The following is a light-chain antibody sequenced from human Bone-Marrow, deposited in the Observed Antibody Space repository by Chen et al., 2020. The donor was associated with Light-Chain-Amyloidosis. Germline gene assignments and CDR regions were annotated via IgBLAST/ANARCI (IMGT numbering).Light chain of an antibody. CDR2: WAS. CDR3: PQFYSLPLT. Sequence: DIVMTQSPDSLAVSLGERATINCKSSQSVLYASNYKSYLAWYQQKSVQPPKLLIYWASTRESGVPDRFSGSVSGTDFTLTITNPQSEDVAVYYCPQFYSLPLTFGPGTKVDIK. V-gene: IGKV4-1*01. CDR1: QSVLYASNYKSY. J-gene: IGKJ3*01.